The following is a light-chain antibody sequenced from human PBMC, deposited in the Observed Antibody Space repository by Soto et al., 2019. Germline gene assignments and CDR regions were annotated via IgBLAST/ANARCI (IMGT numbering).Light chain of an antibody. Sequence: QSVLTQPPSVSGAPGQRVTISCTGSNSNIGAGYDVHWYQQLPGTAPKLLIYDNNKRPSGIPDRFSGSKSGTSATLGITGLQTGDEDDYYCGTWDSSLSAIVFGTGTKVSVL. V-gene: IGLV1-51*01. CDR1: NSNIGAGYD. CDR2: DNN. CDR3: GTWDSSLSAIV. J-gene: IGLJ1*01.